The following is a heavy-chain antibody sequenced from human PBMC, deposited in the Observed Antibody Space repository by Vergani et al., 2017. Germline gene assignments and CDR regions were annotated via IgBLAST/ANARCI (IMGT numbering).Heavy chain of an antibody. CDR2: IYYSGST. CDR3: ASAFYGSGSYYPHYYYYYYMDV. J-gene: IGHJ6*03. D-gene: IGHD3-10*01. V-gene: IGHV4-30-4*08. CDR1: GGSISSGDYY. Sequence: QVQLQESGPGLVKPSQTLSLTCTVSGGSISSGDYYWSWIRQPPGKGLEWIGYIYYSGSTYYNPSLKSRVTISVDTSKNQFSLKLSSVTAADTAVYYCASAFYGSGSYYPHYYYYYYMDVWGKGTTVTVSS.